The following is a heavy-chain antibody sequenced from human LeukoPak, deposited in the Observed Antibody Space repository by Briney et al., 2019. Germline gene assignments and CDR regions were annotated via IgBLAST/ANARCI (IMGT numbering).Heavy chain of an antibody. CDR3: AKSGGLLVYYFDY. CDR2: IRYDGSNK. J-gene: IGHJ4*02. CDR1: GFTFSSYG. Sequence: PGGSLRLSCAASGFTFSSYGMHWVRQAPGKGLEWVAFIRYDGSNKYYADSVKGRFTISRDNSKNTLYLQMNSLRAEDTAVYYCAKSGGLLVYYFDYWGQGTLVTVSS. D-gene: IGHD2-21*01. V-gene: IGHV3-30*02.